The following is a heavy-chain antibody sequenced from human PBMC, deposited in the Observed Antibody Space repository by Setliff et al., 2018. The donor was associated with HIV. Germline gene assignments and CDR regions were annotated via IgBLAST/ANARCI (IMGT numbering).Heavy chain of an antibody. V-gene: IGHV3-7*05. CDR3: ARDAPGGGGNSGCYMDV. CDR1: GFTFSSYW. CDR2: IKQDGSEK. Sequence: GGSLRLSCAASGFTFSSYWMSWVRQAPGKGLEWVANIKQDGSEKYYVDSVKGRFTISRDNAKNSLYLQMNSLRAEDTAVYYCARDAPGGGGNSGCYMDVWGKGTTVTVSS. J-gene: IGHJ6*03. D-gene: IGHD2-21*02.